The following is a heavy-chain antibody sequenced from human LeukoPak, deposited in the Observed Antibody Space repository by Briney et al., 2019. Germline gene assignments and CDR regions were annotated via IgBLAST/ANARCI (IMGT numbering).Heavy chain of an antibody. CDR3: GIRDTSDYYVF. J-gene: IGHJ4*02. Sequence: PSETLSLTCAVYGGSFSGYYWSWIRQPPGKGLEWVSATGSNGVTYYADSVKGRFTISRDNSKNALYLQMNGLRADDTAVYYCGIRDTSDYYVFWGQGTLVTVSS. CDR1: GGSFSGYY. V-gene: IGHV3-23*01. CDR2: TGSNGVT. D-gene: IGHD3-22*01.